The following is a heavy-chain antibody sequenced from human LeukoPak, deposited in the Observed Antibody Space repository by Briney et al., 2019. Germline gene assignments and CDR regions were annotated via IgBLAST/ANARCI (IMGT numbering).Heavy chain of an antibody. CDR2: IYNSGST. V-gene: IGHV4-59*01. J-gene: IGHJ4*02. CDR3: ARGNPIVNSYGLSFDY. D-gene: IGHD5-18*01. CDR1: GGSISSYY. Sequence: SETLSLTCTVSGGSISSYYWSWIRQPPGKGLEWIGYIYNSGSTYYSPSLKSRVTISVDTSRNQFSLNLRSVTAADTAVYYCARGNPIVNSYGLSFDYWGQGSLVTVSS.